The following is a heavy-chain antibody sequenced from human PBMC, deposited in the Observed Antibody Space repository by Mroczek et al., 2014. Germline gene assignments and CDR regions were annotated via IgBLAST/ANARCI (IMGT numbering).Heavy chain of an antibody. CDR3: AREAVVVPAARGPPNWFDP. D-gene: IGHD2-2*01. J-gene: IGHJ5*02. CDR2: IWYDGSNK. V-gene: IGHV3-33*01. CDR1: GFTFSSYG. Sequence: QVQLVESGGGVVQPGRSLRLSCAASGFTFSSYGMHWVRQAPGKGLEWVAVIWYDGSNKYYADSVKGRFTISRDNSKNTLYLQMNSLRAEDTAVYYCAREAVVVPAARGPPNWFDPWGQGTLVTVSS.